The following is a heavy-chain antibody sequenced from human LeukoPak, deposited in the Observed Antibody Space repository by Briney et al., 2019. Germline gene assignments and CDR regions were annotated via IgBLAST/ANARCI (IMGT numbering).Heavy chain of an antibody. Sequence: SETLSLTCTVSGGSMSSERYYWAWIRQPPGKGLGWIGRIYYSARTYYNPSLKSRVTISEDTSKNQFSLKMSSVNAADTAVYYCATPISQAFDVWGQGTMVIVSS. CDR1: GGSMSSERYY. J-gene: IGHJ3*01. CDR3: ATPISQAFDV. D-gene: IGHD3-3*02. V-gene: IGHV4-39*01. CDR2: IYYSART.